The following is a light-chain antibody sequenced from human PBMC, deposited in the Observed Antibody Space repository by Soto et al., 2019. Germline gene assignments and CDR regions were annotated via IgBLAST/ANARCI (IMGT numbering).Light chain of an antibody. V-gene: IGKV1-5*03. Sequence: DIQMTQSPSTLSASVGDRVTITCRARQSISSWLAWYQQKPGKAPKLLIYKAYSVESGVPSRFSGSGSGKEITLTIRDMQADDCETDCCQQYNSYWRFGQGNVVDIK. CDR3: QQYNSYWR. CDR2: KAY. J-gene: IGKJ1*01. CDR1: QSISSW.